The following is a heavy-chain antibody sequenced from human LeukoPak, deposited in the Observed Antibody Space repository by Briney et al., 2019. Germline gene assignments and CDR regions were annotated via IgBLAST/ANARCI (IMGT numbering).Heavy chain of an antibody. D-gene: IGHD3-3*01. CDR3: ASSDYYDFWSGGNWFDP. V-gene: IGHV1-69*05. CDR2: IIPIFGTA. J-gene: IGHJ5*02. CDR1: GGTFSSYA. Sequence: ASVKVSCKASGGTFSSYAISWVRQAPGQGLEWMGGIIPIFGTANYAQKFQGRVTITTDESTSTAYMELSSLRSEDTAVYYCASSDYYDFWSGGNWFDPWGQGTLVTVSS.